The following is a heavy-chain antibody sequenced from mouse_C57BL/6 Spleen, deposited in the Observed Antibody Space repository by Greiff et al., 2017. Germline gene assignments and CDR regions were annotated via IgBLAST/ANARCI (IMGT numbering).Heavy chain of an antibody. D-gene: IGHD2-2*01. J-gene: IGHJ4*01. CDR3: TRDGYDPRAMDY. CDR1: GFNIKDDY. Sequence: DVKLQESGAELVRPGASVKLSCTASGFNIKDDYMHWVKQRPEQGLEWIGWIDPENGDTEYASKFQGKATITADTSSNTAYLQLSSLTSEDTAVYYCTRDGYDPRAMDYWGQGTSVTVSS. V-gene: IGHV14-4*01. CDR2: IDPENGDT.